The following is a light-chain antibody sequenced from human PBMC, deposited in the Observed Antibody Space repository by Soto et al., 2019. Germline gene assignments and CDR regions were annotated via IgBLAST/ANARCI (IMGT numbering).Light chain of an antibody. Sequence: SVLTQPASVSGSPGQSITISCTGTNSDIGAYNYVSWYQHHPGKAPKLIIYDLNNRPSGLSNRFSGSKSGNTASLTISGLQAEDEADYYCSSYTSSRIRVFGGGTKLTVL. CDR1: NSDIGAYNY. J-gene: IGLJ3*02. CDR3: SSYTSSRIRV. CDR2: DLN. V-gene: IGLV2-14*03.